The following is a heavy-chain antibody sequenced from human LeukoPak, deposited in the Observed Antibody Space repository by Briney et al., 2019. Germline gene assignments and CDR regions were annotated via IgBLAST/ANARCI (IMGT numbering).Heavy chain of an antibody. CDR2: MNPNSGNT. D-gene: IGHD5-18*01. J-gene: IGHJ4*02. CDR3: ARGRGYSYGYADY. V-gene: IGHV1-8*01. Sequence: GASVKVSWKASGYTFTSYDINWVRQATGQGLEWMGWMNPNSGNTGYAEKFQGRVTMTRNISIRTAYMELSTLRSDDTAVYYCARGRGYSYGYADYWGQGTLVTVSS. CDR1: GYTFTSYD.